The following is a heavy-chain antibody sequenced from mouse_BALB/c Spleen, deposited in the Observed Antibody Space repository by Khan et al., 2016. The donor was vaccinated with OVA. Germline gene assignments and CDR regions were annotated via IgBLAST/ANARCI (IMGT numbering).Heavy chain of an antibody. CDR3: GGDYGRSFWFAY. CDR2: INPYNDGT. D-gene: IGHD1-1*01. V-gene: IGHV1S136*01. J-gene: IGHJ3*01. Sequence: EVQLKQSGPELVKPGASVKMSCKASGYSFTSYIIHWVKQKPGQGLEWIGYINPYNDGTNYNEKFKGKATLTADKSSSTAYMQLSGLTSEDSAVYYCGGDYGRSFWFAYWGQGTLVTVSA. CDR1: GYSFTSYI.